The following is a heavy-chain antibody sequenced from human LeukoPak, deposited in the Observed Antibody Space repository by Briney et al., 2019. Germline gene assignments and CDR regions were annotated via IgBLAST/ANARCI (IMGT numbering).Heavy chain of an antibody. D-gene: IGHD5-18*01. V-gene: IGHV1-2*02. J-gene: IGHJ4*02. Sequence: ASMNVSCKASAYTFTGYYMHWVRQAPAQGLEWMGWINPNSGVTNYAQKFQGRVTMTRDTSTSTAYMDLSRLRSDDTAVYYCARDRAMDSYYFDYWGQGTPVTVSS. CDR1: AYTFTGYY. CDR3: ARDRAMDSYYFDY. CDR2: INPNSGVT.